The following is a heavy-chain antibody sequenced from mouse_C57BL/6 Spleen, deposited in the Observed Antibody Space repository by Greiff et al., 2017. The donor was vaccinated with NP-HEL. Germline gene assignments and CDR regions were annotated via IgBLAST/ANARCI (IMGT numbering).Heavy chain of an antibody. CDR2: IYYSGTI. Sequence: EVQLQESGPGLVKPSQTVFLTCTVTGISITTGNYRWSWIRQFPGNKLEWIGYIYYSGTITYNPSLTSRTTITRDTPKNQFFLEMNSLTAEDTATYYCARIYYGNYYWYFDVWGTGTTVTVSS. CDR3: ARIYYGNYYWYFDV. V-gene: IGHV3-5*01. D-gene: IGHD2-1*01. J-gene: IGHJ1*03. CDR1: GISITTGNYR.